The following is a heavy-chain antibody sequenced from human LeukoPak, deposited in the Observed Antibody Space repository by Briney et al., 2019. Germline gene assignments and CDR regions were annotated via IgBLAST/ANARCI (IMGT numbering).Heavy chain of an antibody. CDR2: IKQDGSLK. CDR1: GFTFRNYW. J-gene: IGHJ4*02. D-gene: IGHD6-6*01. CDR3: ARIGYSSSSFDY. V-gene: IGHV3-7*01. Sequence: GGSLRLSCAASGFTFRNYWMSWVRQAPGKGLEWEANIKQDGSLKYYVDSLKGRFTISRDNAKTSVYLQMSSLRAEDTAVYFCARIGYSSSSFDYWGQGTLVTVSP.